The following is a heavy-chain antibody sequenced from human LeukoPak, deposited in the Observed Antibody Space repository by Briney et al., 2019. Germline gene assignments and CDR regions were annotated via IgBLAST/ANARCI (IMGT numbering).Heavy chain of an antibody. D-gene: IGHD3-22*01. CDR3: ASILDSSGYWSWFDP. V-gene: IGHV1-69*05. J-gene: IGHJ5*02. CDR2: IIPIFGTA. CDR1: GGTFSSYA. Sequence: ASVKVSCKASGGTFSSYAISWVRQAPGQGLEWMGGIIPIFGTANYAQKFQGRVTITTDESTSTAYMELSSLRSEGTAVYYCASILDSSGYWSWFDPWGQGTLVTVSS.